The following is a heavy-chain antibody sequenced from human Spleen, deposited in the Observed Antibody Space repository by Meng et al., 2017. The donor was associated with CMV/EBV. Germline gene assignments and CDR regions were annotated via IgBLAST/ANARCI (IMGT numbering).Heavy chain of an antibody. Sequence: GESLKISCAASGFTFSSYEMNWVRQAPGKGLEWLSYISSSGSTIYYADSVRGRFTVSRDNTKNSVSLQMNSLRAGDTAIYYCAKLLNDFLVAPYYYAMDVWGQGTTVTVSS. D-gene: IGHD3/OR15-3a*01. V-gene: IGHV3-48*03. J-gene: IGHJ6*02. CDR3: AKLLNDFLVAPYYYAMDV. CDR1: GFTFSSYE. CDR2: ISSSGSTI.